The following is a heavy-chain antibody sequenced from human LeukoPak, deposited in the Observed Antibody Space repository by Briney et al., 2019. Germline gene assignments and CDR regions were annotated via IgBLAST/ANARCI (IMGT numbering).Heavy chain of an antibody. CDR1: GFTFSSYW. Sequence: GGSLRLSCAASGFTFSSYWMSWVRQAPGKGLEWVANIKQDGSEKYYVDSVKGRFTISRDNAKNSLYLQMNSLRAEDTAVYYCARTDYDFWSSYYPFDYWGQGTLVTVSS. V-gene: IGHV3-7*01. D-gene: IGHD3-3*01. CDR2: IKQDGSEK. CDR3: ARTDYDFWSSYYPFDY. J-gene: IGHJ4*02.